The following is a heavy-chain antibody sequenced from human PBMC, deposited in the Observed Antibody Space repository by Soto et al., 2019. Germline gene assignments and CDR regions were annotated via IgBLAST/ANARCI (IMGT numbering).Heavy chain of an antibody. CDR1: GYTFTGYY. Sequence: ASVKVSCKASGYTFTGYYMHWVRQAPGQGLEWMGWINPNSGGTNYAQKFQGWVTMTRDTSISTAYMELSSLRSEDTAVYCCAAEAYYYDSSGYPSWGQGTLVTVSS. J-gene: IGHJ5*02. V-gene: IGHV1-2*04. D-gene: IGHD3-22*01. CDR3: AAEAYYYDSSGYPS. CDR2: INPNSGGT.